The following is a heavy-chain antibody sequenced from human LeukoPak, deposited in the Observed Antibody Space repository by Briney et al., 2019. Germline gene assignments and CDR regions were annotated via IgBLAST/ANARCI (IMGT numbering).Heavy chain of an antibody. CDR1: GFTFSSYA. D-gene: IGHD3-10*01. J-gene: IGHJ6*02. Sequence: GGSLRLSCAASGFTFSSYAMSWIRQAPGKGLEWVSFISGSGTTTYYVDSVKGRFTLSRDNAKNSLFLQMNSLRAEDSAVYYCARDMYYGSGTPMQYGMDVWGPGTTVTVSS. V-gene: IGHV3-11*01. CDR3: ARDMYYGSGTPMQYGMDV. CDR2: ISGSGTTT.